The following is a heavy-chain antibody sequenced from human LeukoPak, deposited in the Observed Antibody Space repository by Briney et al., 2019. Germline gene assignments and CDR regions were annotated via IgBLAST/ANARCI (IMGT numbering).Heavy chain of an antibody. CDR1: GGSISSSSYY. V-gene: IGHV4-39*01. J-gene: IGHJ4*02. CDR3: ASLGYCSSTSRYVFAY. Sequence: SETLSLTCTVSGGSISSSSYYWGWIRQPPGKGLEWIGSIYYSGSTYYNPSLKSRVTISVDTSKNQFSLKLSSVTAADTAVYYCASLGYCSSTSRYVFAYWGQGTLVTVSS. CDR2: IYYSGST. D-gene: IGHD2-2*01.